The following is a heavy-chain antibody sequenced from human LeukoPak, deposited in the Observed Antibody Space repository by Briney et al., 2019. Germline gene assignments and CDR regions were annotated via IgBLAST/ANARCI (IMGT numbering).Heavy chain of an antibody. CDR2: IYSGGST. V-gene: IGHV3-53*01. Sequence: GGSLRLSCAASGFIFSSYSMNWVRQAPGKGLEWVSVIYSGGSTYYADSVKGRFTISRDNSKNTLYLQMNSLRAEGTAVYYCARSGYSYGDFDYWGQGTLVTVSS. CDR1: GFIFSSYS. CDR3: ARSGYSYGDFDY. D-gene: IGHD5-18*01. J-gene: IGHJ4*02.